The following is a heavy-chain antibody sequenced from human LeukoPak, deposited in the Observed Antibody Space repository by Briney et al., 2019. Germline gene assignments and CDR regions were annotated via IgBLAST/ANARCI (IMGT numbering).Heavy chain of an antibody. V-gene: IGHV5-51*01. CDR2: IYPGDSDT. CDR3: ARRAYCGGDCYSGAFDI. CDR1: GYSFTSYW. J-gene: IGHJ3*02. D-gene: IGHD2-21*02. Sequence: GESLKISCKGSGYSFTSYWIGWVRQMPGKCLEWMGIIYPGDSDTRYSPSFQGQVTISADKSISTAYLQWSSLKASDTAMYYCARRAYCGGDCYSGAFDIWGQGTMVTVSS.